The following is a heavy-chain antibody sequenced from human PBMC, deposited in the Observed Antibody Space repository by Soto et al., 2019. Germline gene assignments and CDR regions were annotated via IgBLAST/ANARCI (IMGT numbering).Heavy chain of an antibody. D-gene: IGHD4-17*01. CDR3: ARDQYGDNWYFDL. J-gene: IGHJ2*01. CDR2: IYYRGST. V-gene: IGHV4-31*03. CDR1: GGSISSGGYY. Sequence: QVQLQESGPGLVKPSQTLSLTCTVSGGSISSGGYYWSWIRQHPGKGLEWIGYIYYRGSTYYNPSLKSRVTISADTSKNQFSLKLSSVTAADTAVYYCARDQYGDNWYFDLWGRGTLVTVSS.